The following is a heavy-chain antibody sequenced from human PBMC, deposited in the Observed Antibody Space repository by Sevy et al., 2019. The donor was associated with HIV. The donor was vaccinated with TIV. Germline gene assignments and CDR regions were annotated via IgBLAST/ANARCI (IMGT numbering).Heavy chain of an antibody. V-gene: IGHV3-15*01. D-gene: IGHD1-26*01. J-gene: IGHJ6*02. CDR3: TTDRQWELLFYYYYGMDV. CDR2: IKSKTDGGTT. CDR1: GFTFSNAW. Sequence: GGYLRLSCAASGFTFSNAWMSWVRQAPGKGLEWVGRIKSKTDGGTTDYAAPVKGRFTISRDDSKNTLYLQMNSLKTEDTAVYYCTTDRQWELLFYYYYGMDVWGHGTTVTVSS.